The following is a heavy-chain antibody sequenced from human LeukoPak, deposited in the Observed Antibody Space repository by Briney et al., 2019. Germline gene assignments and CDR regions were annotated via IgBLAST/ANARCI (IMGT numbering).Heavy chain of an antibody. D-gene: IGHD2-8*01. J-gene: IGHJ5*02. CDR1: GGSISSYY. CDR3: ARVYCTNGVCYRRGNNWFDP. V-gene: IGHV4-59*01. Sequence: SETLSLTCTVSGGSISSYYWSWIRQPPGKGLEWIGYIYYSGSTNYNPSLKSRVTISVDTSKNQFSLKLSSVTAADTAVYYCARVYCTNGVCYRRGNNWFDPWGQGTLVTVSS. CDR2: IYYSGST.